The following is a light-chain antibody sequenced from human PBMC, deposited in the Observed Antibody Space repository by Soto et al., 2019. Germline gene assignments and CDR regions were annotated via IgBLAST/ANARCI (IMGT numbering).Light chain of an antibody. CDR1: QDIGRR. CDR3: LQVYSFPRT. Sequence: DIQMTQSPSSVSASIGERVAITCRSSQDIGRRLAWFQQKPGKAPKYLIQAASSLQGGVPSTFSGSGSGTDFTLTINTLHPEDFATYYCLQVYSFPRTFGQGTKVDIK. CDR2: AAS. V-gene: IGKV1-12*01. J-gene: IGKJ1*01.